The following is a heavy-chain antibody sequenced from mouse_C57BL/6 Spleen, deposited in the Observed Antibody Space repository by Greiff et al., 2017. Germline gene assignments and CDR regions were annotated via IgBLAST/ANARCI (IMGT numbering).Heavy chain of an antibody. CDR1: GYAFTNYL. CDR2: INPGSGGT. J-gene: IGHJ2*01. Sequence: VQLQQSGAELVRPGTSVKVSCKASGYAFTNYLIEWVKQRPGQGLEWIGVINPGSGGTNYNEKFKGKATLTADKSSSTASMQLSSLTSEDSAVYFCARYGYYVDYWGEGTTLTVSS. CDR3: ARYGYYVDY. D-gene: IGHD1-1*02. V-gene: IGHV1-54*01.